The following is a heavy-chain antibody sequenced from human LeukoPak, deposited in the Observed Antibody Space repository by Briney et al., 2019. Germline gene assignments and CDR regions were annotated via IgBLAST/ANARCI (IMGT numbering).Heavy chain of an antibody. Sequence: PGGSLRLSCAASGFTFSSYAMSWVRQAPGKGLEWVSAISGSGGSTYYADSVKGRFTISRDNSKNTLSLQMNGLRAEDTAVYYCAKDVRVGGGGMDVWGQGTPVTVSS. CDR3: AKDVRVGGGGMDV. D-gene: IGHD1-26*01. CDR1: GFTFSSYA. CDR2: ISGSGGST. V-gene: IGHV3-23*01. J-gene: IGHJ6*02.